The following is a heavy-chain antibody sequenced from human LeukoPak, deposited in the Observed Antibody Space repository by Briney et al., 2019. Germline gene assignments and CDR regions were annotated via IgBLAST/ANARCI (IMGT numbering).Heavy chain of an antibody. CDR2: ISDSGGRT. J-gene: IGHJ4*02. CDR1: GFTFSKYA. Sequence: PGGSLRLSCAASGFTFSKYAMSWVRQAPGNGLEWVSGISDSGGRTYYADSVKGRFTISRDNSKNTLYLQMNSLRAEDTAVYYCAKNSVSYGDSRPDSWGQGTLVTVSS. CDR3: AKNSVSYGDSRPDS. V-gene: IGHV3-23*01. D-gene: IGHD2-21*02.